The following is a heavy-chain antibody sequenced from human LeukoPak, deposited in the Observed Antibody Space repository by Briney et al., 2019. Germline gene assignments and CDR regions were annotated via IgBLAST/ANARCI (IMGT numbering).Heavy chain of an antibody. J-gene: IGHJ4*02. V-gene: IGHV1-2*02. CDR2: INPNSGGT. CDR3: ARDLVGYYGSGSYPSDY. D-gene: IGHD3-10*01. Sequence: GASVKASCKASGYTFTGYYMYWVRQAPGQGLEWMGWINPNSGGTNYAQKFQGRVTMTRDTSISTAYMELSRLRSDDTAVYYCARDLVGYYGSGSYPSDYWGQGTLVTVSS. CDR1: GYTFTGYY.